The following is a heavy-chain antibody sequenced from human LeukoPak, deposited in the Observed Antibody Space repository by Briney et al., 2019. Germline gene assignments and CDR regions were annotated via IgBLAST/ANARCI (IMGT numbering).Heavy chain of an antibody. CDR2: IYYSGST. J-gene: IGHJ3*02. Sequence: KASETLSLTCTLSGGSISTYYWGWIRQPPGKGLEWIGSIYYSGSTYYNPSLKRRVTISVDTSKKQFSLKLSSVTSADTAVYYCARDLYSSRTNDAFVIWGQGTMVTVSS. V-gene: IGHV4-39*07. CDR1: GGSISTYY. CDR3: ARDLYSSRTNDAFVI. D-gene: IGHD6-13*01.